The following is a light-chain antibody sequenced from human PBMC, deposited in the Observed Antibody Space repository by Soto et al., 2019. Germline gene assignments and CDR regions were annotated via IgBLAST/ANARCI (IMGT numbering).Light chain of an antibody. Sequence: QSLLTQLPSASGTPGQRITISCSGSSSNIGSNSVYWYQQLPGTAPKLLIYRNNQRPSGVPDRFSGSKSGTSASLAISGLRSEDEADYYCAAWDDSLYVVFGGGTKLTVL. CDR3: AAWDDSLYVV. CDR1: SSNIGSNS. J-gene: IGLJ2*01. CDR2: RNN. V-gene: IGLV1-47*01.